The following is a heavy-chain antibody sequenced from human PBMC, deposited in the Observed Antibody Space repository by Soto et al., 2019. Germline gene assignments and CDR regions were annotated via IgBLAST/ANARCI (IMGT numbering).Heavy chain of an antibody. D-gene: IGHD6-6*01. CDR3: AKDRTVAARNFDY. CDR2: ISTSIDAT. CDR1: GFAFSNYA. V-gene: IGHV3-23*01. Sequence: EVQLLESGGGLVQPGGSLRLSCAASGFAFSNYAMHWVRQAPGKGLEWVSSISTSIDATYYADSVKGRFTISRDDSKNTLYLQMNSLRAEDSAVYYCAKDRTVAARNFDYWGQGTRVTVSS. J-gene: IGHJ4*02.